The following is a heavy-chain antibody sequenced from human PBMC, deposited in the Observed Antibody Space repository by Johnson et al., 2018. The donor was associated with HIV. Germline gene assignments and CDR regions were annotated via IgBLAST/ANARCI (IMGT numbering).Heavy chain of an antibody. Sequence: VQLVESGGGVVRPGGSLRLSCAASGFTFDDYGLSWGRQAPGKGLEWVSGINWNGGSTGYADSVQGRFTISRDNAKHSLYLQMNSLRVEDTALYYCAREDEGSTGYDSSGYYPFDIWGQGTMVTVSS. CDR2: INWNGGST. CDR3: AREDEGSTGYDSSGYYPFDI. V-gene: IGHV3-20*04. CDR1: GFTFDDYG. D-gene: IGHD3-22*01. J-gene: IGHJ3*02.